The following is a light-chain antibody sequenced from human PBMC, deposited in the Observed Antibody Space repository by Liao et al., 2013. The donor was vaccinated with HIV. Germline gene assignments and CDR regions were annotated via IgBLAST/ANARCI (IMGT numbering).Light chain of an antibody. CDR1: KLGDKY. J-gene: IGLJ1*01. Sequence: SYELTQPPSVSVSPGQTASITCSGDKLGDKYACWYQQKPGQAPVLVLYYDKDRPSGIPERFSGSNSGDTATLTISRVEAGDEADYYCQVWHSSTEHFVFGTGTKVTVL. CDR3: QVWHSSTEHFV. CDR2: YDK. V-gene: IGLV3-1*01.